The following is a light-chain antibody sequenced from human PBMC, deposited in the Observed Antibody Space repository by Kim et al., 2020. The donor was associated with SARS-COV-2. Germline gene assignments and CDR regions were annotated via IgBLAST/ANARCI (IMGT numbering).Light chain of an antibody. Sequence: RQKVTISCSGSSVNIGSNAVNWYQQFPGKAPRLLISYDDQLSSGVSDRFSASKSVTSASLAISGLQSEDEADYYCGTWDDSLTGPVFGGGTQLTVL. CDR1: SVNIGSNA. CDR3: GTWDDSLTGPV. J-gene: IGLJ2*01. CDR2: YDD. V-gene: IGLV1-36*01.